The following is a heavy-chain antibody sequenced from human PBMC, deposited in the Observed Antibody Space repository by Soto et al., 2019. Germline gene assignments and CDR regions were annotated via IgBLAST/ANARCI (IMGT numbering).Heavy chain of an antibody. Sequence: LRLSCAASGFTFSTYAMSWVRQAPGTGLEWVSGVTNLGGTINYADSVKGRFTISRDNSKNTLYLQMSSLRAEDTAVYYCAKDGNNGYAFDHWGQGTLVTVSS. J-gene: IGHJ4*02. CDR2: VTNLGGTI. CDR1: GFTFSTYA. CDR3: AKDGNNGYAFDH. D-gene: IGHD2-2*03. V-gene: IGHV3-23*01.